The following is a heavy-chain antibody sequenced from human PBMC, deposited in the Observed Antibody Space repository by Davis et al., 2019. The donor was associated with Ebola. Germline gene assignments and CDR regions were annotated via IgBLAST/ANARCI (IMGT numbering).Heavy chain of an antibody. D-gene: IGHD4-23*01. CDR3: ARHLSYGGNPGKYYFDY. V-gene: IGHV4-59*08. CDR1: GGSISSSY. CDR2: IYYSGST. Sequence: MPSETLSLTCTVSGGSISSSYWSWIRQAPGKGLEWIGYIYYSGSTNYNPSLKSPVTMSVDTSKKQFSLKVSSVTAADTGVYYCARHLSYGGNPGKYYFDYWGQGTLVTVSS. J-gene: IGHJ4*02.